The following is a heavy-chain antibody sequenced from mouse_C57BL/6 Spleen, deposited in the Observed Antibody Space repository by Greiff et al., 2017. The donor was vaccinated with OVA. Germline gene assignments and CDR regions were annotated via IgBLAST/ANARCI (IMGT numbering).Heavy chain of an antibody. D-gene: IGHD1-1*01. V-gene: IGHV5-17*01. CDR2: ISSGSSTI. Sequence: EVMLVESGGGLVKPGGSLKLSCAASGFTFSDYGMHWVRQAPEKGLEWVAYISSGSSTIYYADTVKGRFTISRDNAKNTLFLQMTSLRSEDTAMYYCAEGGIGSLDYWGQGTTLTVSS. CDR3: AEGGIGSLDY. CDR1: GFTFSDYG. J-gene: IGHJ2*01.